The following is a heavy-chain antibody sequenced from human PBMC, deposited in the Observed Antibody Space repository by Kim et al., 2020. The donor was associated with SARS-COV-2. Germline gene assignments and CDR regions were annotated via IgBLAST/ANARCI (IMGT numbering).Heavy chain of an antibody. CDR3: ARVGDGSQIRTVGDSYYDMDV. D-gene: IGHD3-3*01. V-gene: IGHV4-61*01. CDR1: GGSVSSGSYY. CDR2: IYYSGST. Sequence: SETLSLTCTVSGGSVSSGSYYWSWIRQPPGKGLEWIGYIYYSGSTNYNPSLKSRVTISVDTSKNQFSLKLSSVTAADTAVYYCARVGDGSQIRTVGDSYYDMDVWGKGTTVTVSS. J-gene: IGHJ6*03.